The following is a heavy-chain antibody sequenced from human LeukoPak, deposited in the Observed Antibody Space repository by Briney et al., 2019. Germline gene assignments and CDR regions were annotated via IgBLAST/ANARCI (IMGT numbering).Heavy chain of an antibody. D-gene: IGHD1-1*01. CDR3: ARTTSWYFDL. CDR2: INPNSGGT. V-gene: IGHV1-2*02. CDR1: GYTXTGYY. J-gene: IGHJ2*01. Sequence: ASVKVSCKASGYTXTGYYMHRVRQAPGQGLEWTGWINPNSGGTNYAQKFQGRVTMTRDTSISTAYMELSRLRSDDTAVYYCARTTSWYFDLWGRGTLVTVSS.